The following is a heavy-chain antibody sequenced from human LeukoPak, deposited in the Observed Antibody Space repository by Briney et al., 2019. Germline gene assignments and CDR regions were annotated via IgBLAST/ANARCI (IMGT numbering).Heavy chain of an antibody. CDR3: ARGPRYYGSGSYYKADY. D-gene: IGHD3-10*01. J-gene: IGHJ4*02. V-gene: IGHV3-30-3*01. CDR2: GSNK. Sequence: GSNKYYADSVKRRFTLSRDNSKNTLYLQMNSLRAEDTAVYYCARGPRYYGSGSYYKADYWGQGTLVTVSS.